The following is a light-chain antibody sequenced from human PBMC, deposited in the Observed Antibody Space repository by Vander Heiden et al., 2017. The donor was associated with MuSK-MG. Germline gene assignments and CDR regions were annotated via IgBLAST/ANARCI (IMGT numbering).Light chain of an antibody. Sequence: SALPQPASVSGSPGQSITISCTGTSSDVGGYNDVSWYQQHPGKAPKLMIYDVSNRPSGVSNRFSGSKSGNTASLTISGLQAEEEADYYCSSYTSSSTLQVFGGGTKLTVL. CDR1: SSDVGGYND. V-gene: IGLV2-14*01. CDR3: SSYTSSSTLQV. CDR2: DVS. J-gene: IGLJ2*01.